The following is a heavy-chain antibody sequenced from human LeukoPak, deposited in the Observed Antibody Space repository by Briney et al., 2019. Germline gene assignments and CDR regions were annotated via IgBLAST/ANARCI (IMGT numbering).Heavy chain of an antibody. J-gene: IGHJ4*02. D-gene: IGHD3-10*01. V-gene: IGHV4-39*01. CDR2: IYYSGRT. CDR1: GDSIISSSYY. Sequence: SETLSLTCSVSGDSIISSSYYWGWIRQPPGKGLEWIGSIYYSGRTYYNPSLKSRVPISIDTSRSQFSLKLSSVTAADTAVYYCARLYSGTRPPDYWGQGTLVTVSS. CDR3: ARLYSGTRPPDY.